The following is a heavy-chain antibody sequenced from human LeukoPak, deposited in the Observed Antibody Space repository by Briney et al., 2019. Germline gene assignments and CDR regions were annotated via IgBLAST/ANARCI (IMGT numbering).Heavy chain of an antibody. CDR3: ARGPSCGSMTCPYWFDP. D-gene: IGHD2-2*01. CDR1: GYTFSNYD. Sequence: ASVKVSCKASGYTFSNYDINWVRQATGQGLEWMGWMNPSSGNTGYAQEFQDRVTMTRNTTINTAYMQLSSLTSEDTAVYYCARGPSCGSMTCPYWFDPWGQGTLVTVSS. V-gene: IGHV1-8*01. CDR2: MNPSSGNT. J-gene: IGHJ5*02.